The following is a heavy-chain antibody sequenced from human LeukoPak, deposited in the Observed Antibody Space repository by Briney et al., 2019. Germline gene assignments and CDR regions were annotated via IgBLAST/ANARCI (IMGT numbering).Heavy chain of an antibody. V-gene: IGHV4-39*01. D-gene: IGHD6-13*01. CDR1: GGSISSSSYY. CDR3: AASRYSSSWYYFDY. J-gene: IGHJ4*02. CDR2: IYYSGST. Sequence: SETLSLTCTVSGGSISSSSYYWGWIRQPPGKGLEWIGSIYYSGSTYYNPSPKSRVTISVDTSKNQFSLKLSSVTAADTAVYYCAASRYSSSWYYFDYWGQGTLVTVSS.